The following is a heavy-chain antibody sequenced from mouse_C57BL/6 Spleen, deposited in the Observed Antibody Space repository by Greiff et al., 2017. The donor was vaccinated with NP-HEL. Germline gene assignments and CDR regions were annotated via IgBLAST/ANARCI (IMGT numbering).Heavy chain of an antibody. V-gene: IGHV1-81*01. CDR2: IYPRSGNT. CDR1: GYTFTSYG. J-gene: IGHJ4*01. D-gene: IGHD2-4*01. CDR3: ARKDSDYDGGGYYAMDY. Sequence: LVESGAELARPGASVKLSCKASGYTFTSYGISWVKQRTGQGLEWIGEIYPRSGNTYYNEKFKGKATLTADKSSSTAYMELRSLTSEDSAVYFCARKDSDYDGGGYYAMDYWGQGTSVTVSS.